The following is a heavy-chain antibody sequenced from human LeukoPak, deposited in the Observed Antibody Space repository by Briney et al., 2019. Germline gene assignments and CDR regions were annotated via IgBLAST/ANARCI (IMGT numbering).Heavy chain of an antibody. D-gene: IGHD2-2*01. J-gene: IGHJ4*02. CDR1: GGSISSGDYY. CDR3: ARAFGYCSSTSCYLDY. Sequence: SETLSLTCTVSGGSISSGDYYWSCIRQPPGKGLECIGYIYYSGSTYYNPSLKSRVTISVDTSKNQFSLKLSSVTAADTAVYYCARAFGYCSSTSCYLDYWGQGTLVTVSS. CDR2: IYYSGST. V-gene: IGHV4-30-4*01.